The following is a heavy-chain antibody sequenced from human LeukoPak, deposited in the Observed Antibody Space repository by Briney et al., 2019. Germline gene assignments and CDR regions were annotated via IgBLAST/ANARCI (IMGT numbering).Heavy chain of an antibody. CDR1: GYTFTNYD. D-gene: IGHD6-13*01. V-gene: IGHV1-8*03. J-gene: IGHJ5*02. CDR2: MNPNSGNT. Sequence: ASVKVSCKASGYTFTNYDINWVRQATGQGLEWMGWMNPNSGNTGYAQTFQGRVTITRNTSKSTAYMELSSLRSEDTAVYDCARGCFRSWYRGWFDPWGQGTLVTVSS. CDR3: ARGCFRSWYRGWFDP.